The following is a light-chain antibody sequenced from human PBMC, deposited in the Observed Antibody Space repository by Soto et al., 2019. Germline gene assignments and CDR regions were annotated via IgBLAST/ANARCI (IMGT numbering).Light chain of an antibody. CDR3: QLYGTSTKT. J-gene: IGKJ1*01. Sequence: EIVLTHSPGTLSLSPGGRASLSCRASQSVSSSYLAWYQQKPGQAPRLLIYGASSRATGIPERFSGSGYGTDLTLTISRMEPEDFEVYYCQLYGTSTKTFGQGTKVDIK. V-gene: IGKV3-20*01. CDR1: QSVSSSY. CDR2: GAS.